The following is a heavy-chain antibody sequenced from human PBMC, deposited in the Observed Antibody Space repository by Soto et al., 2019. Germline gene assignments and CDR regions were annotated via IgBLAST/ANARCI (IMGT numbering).Heavy chain of an antibody. D-gene: IGHD3-9*01. CDR3: ARAPPVFIYDIPRGLDY. Sequence: GGSLRLSCAASGFTFSSYGMHWVRQAPGKGLEWVAVIWYDGSNKYYADSVKGRFTISRDNSKNTLYLQMNSLRAEDTAVYYCARAPPVFIYDIPRGLDYWGQGTLVTVSS. V-gene: IGHV3-33*01. CDR1: GFTFSSYG. J-gene: IGHJ4*02. CDR2: IWYDGSNK.